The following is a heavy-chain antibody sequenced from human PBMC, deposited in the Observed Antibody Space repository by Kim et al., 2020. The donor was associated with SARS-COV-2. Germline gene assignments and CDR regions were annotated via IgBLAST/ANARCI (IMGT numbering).Heavy chain of an antibody. Sequence: NPSLMSRVTISVDTSKNQFSLKLSSVTAADTAVYYCARHSGYQLLSWFDPWGQGTLVTVSS. CDR3: ARHSGYQLLSWFDP. J-gene: IGHJ5*02. V-gene: IGHV4-59*08. D-gene: IGHD2-2*01.